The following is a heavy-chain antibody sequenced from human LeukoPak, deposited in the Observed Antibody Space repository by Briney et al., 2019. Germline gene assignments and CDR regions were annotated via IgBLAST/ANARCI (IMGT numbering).Heavy chain of an antibody. J-gene: IGHJ3*02. CDR2: IYHSGST. CDR1: GGSISSGGYS. V-gene: IGHV4-30-2*01. CDR3: ARWAIFGSAFDI. D-gene: IGHD3-3*01. Sequence: PSETLSLTCTVSGGSISSGGYSWSWIRQPPGKGLEWIGYIYHSGSTYYNPSLKSRVTISVDRSKNQFSLKLSSVTAADTAVYYCARWAIFGSAFDIWGQGTMVTVSS.